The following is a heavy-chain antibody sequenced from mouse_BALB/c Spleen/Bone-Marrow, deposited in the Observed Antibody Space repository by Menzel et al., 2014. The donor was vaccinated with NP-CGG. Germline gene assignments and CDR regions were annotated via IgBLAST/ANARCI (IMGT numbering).Heavy chain of an antibody. V-gene: IGHV4-1*02. Sequence: VQLQQSGGGLVQPGGSLKLSCAASGFDFSRYWMTWVRQAPGKGLEWIGEINPYNSTINYTPSLKEKFIISRDNAKNTLYLQMSKVRSEDTALYYCARPGYYGYQDVWGAGTAVTVSS. CDR3: ARPGYYGYQDV. J-gene: IGHJ1*01. D-gene: IGHD1-2*01. CDR2: INPYNSTI. CDR1: GFDFSRYW.